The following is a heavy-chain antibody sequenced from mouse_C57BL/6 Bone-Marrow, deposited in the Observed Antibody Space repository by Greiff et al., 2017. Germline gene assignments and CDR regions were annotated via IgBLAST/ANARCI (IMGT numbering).Heavy chain of an antibody. Sequence: VQLQQSGAELARPGASVKMSCKASGYTFPSYTMHWVKQRPGQGLEWIGYINPSSGYTKYNQKFKDKATLTADKSSSTAYMQLSSLTSEDSAVYYCAISALRDYWGQGTTLTVSS. CDR1: GYTFPSYT. CDR3: AISALRDY. D-gene: IGHD3-1*01. CDR2: INPSSGYT. J-gene: IGHJ2*01. V-gene: IGHV1-4*01.